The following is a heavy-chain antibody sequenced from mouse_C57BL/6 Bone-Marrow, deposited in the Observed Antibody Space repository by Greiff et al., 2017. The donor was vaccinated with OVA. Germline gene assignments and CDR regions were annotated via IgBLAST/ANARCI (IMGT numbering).Heavy chain of an antibody. CDR3: ARSPSTVPAMDY. CDR2: IYPGSGST. V-gene: IGHV1-55*01. Sequence: QVQLQQSGAELAKPGASVKMSCKASGYTFTSYWITWVKQRPGQGLEWIGDIYPGSGSTNYNEKFKSKATLTVDTSSSTAYMQLSSLTSEDSAVYDCARSPSTVPAMDYWGQGTSVTVSS. J-gene: IGHJ4*01. D-gene: IGHD1-1*01. CDR1: GYTFTSYW.